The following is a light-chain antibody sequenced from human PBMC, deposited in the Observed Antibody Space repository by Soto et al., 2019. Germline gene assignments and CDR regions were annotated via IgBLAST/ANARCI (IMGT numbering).Light chain of an antibody. Sequence: QSALTQPASVSGSPGQSITISCTGTSSDVGSYNLVSWYQQHPDKAPKLMISEVSKRPSGISDRFSGSKSGSTASLTISGLQAEDEADYYGCSYAGTSTHTVFGGGTQLTVL. CDR1: SSDVGSYNL. V-gene: IGLV2-23*02. J-gene: IGLJ7*01. CDR3: CSYAGTSTHTV. CDR2: EVS.